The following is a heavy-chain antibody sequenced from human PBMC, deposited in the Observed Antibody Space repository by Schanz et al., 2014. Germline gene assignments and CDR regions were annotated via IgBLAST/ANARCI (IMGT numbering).Heavy chain of an antibody. V-gene: IGHV4-34*01. CDR2: INQSGDT. Sequence: QVQLQQWGAGLLKPSETLSLTCAVSGGSFSGYYWSWIRQPPDTGLEWIGEINQSGDTNYNPSLKSRVTISVDTSNNQFSLKLTSVTAADTAVYYCARSVGMVRRYFDSWGQGNLVTVSS. D-gene: IGHD5-18*01. J-gene: IGHJ4*02. CDR3: ARSVGMVRRYFDS. CDR1: GGSFSGYY.